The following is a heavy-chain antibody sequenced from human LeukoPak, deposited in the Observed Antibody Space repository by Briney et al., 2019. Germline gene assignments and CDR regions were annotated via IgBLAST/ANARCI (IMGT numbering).Heavy chain of an antibody. CDR1: GGSISSYY. J-gene: IGHJ4*02. D-gene: IGHD2-21*01. Sequence: SETLSLTCTVSGGSISSYYWSWIRQPPGKGLEWIGYIYYSGSTNYNPSLKSRVTIPVDTSKNRFSLKLSSVTAADTAVYYCARVVSKVVDYWGQGTLVTVSS. V-gene: IGHV4-59*01. CDR2: IYYSGST. CDR3: ARVVSKVVDY.